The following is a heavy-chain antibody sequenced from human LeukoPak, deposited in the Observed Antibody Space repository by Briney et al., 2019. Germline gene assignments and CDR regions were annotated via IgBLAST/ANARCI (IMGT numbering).Heavy chain of an antibody. CDR3: AKGGRHIPAAYDY. CDR1: QFIFSNYA. V-gene: IGHV3-23*01. CDR2: ISGSGGST. J-gene: IGHJ4*02. D-gene: IGHD6-13*01. Sequence: GGTLRLSCAASQFIFSNYAMSWVRQAPGKGLEWVSTISGSGGSTYYADSVKGRFTISGDNSKNTLSLQMESLRAGDTAVYFCAKGGRHIPAAYDYWGQGALVTVSS.